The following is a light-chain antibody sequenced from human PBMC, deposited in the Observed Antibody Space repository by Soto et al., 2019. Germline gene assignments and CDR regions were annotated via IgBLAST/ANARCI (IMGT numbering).Light chain of an antibody. J-gene: IGKJ4*01. CDR2: GAS. CDR3: QQYGSTPLT. V-gene: IGKV3-20*01. CDR1: QSVITY. Sequence: ESVLTQSPGTLSLSPGERATLSCRASQSVITYLAWYQQKPGQAPRLLIYGASSRATGIPDRFSGSGSGTDFTLTIIRLEPEDVAVYYCQQYGSTPLTFGGGTKVEIK.